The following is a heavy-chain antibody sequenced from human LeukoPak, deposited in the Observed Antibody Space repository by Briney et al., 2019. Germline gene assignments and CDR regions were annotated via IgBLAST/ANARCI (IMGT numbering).Heavy chain of an antibody. CDR3: ARANYYYYYMDV. V-gene: IGHV1-46*01. CDR1: GYIFTSYS. CDR2: INPSGGST. Sequence: ASVKVSCKASGYIFTSYSIHWVRQAPGQGLEWMGVINPSGGSTRYAQKFQGRVTMTRDMSTSTVYMELSSLRSEDTAVYYCARANYYYYYMDVWGKGTTVTVSS. J-gene: IGHJ6*03.